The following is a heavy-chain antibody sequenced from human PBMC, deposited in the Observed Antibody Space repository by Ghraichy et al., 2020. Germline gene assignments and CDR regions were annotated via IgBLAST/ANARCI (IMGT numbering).Heavy chain of an antibody. CDR2: IYSCGST. CDR1: KFTVSSNY. J-gene: IGHJ4*02. V-gene: IGHV3-53*01. D-gene: IGHD4-17*01. CDR3: ARVHGLPPTKDYGDYAET. Sequence: GGSLRLSCAASKFTVSSNYMSWVRQAPGKGLEWVSLIYSCGSTYYADSVKGRFTISRDNSKNTLYLQMNSLRAVDTAVYYCARVHGLPPTKDYGDYAETWGQGTLVTVSS.